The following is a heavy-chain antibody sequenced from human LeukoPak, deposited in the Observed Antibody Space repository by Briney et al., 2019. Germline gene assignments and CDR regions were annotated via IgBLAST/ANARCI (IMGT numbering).Heavy chain of an antibody. V-gene: IGHV3-23*01. J-gene: IGHJ4*02. CDR2: ISSSGAGT. CDR3: AKWGSAYDRSPFDF. CDR1: GFTFSSYA. Sequence: GGSLRLSCAASGFTFSSYAMSWVRQAPGKGLEWVSAISSSGAGTHYADSVKGRFTVSRDNSKNTMYLQMNSLRDEDTAVYYCAKWGSAYDRSPFDFWGQGTLVTVSS. D-gene: IGHD5-12*01.